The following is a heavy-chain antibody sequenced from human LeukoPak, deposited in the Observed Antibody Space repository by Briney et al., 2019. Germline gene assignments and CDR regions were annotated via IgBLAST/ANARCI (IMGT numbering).Heavy chain of an antibody. J-gene: IGHJ4*02. CDR1: GFPFSGYA. CDR3: ARGVEPLAANTLAY. CDR2: LYSDGNT. V-gene: IGHV3-53*01. D-gene: IGHD1-14*01. Sequence: GGSLRLSCAASGFPFSGYAMSWVRQAPGKGLEWVSVLYSDGNTKYADSVQGRFTISRDNSKNTLYLEMNSLSPDDTAVYYCARGVEPLAANTLAYWGQGTLVTVSS.